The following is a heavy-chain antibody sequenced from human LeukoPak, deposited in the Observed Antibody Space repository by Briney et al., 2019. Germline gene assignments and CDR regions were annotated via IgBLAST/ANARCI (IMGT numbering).Heavy chain of an antibody. D-gene: IGHD1-26*01. J-gene: IGHJ4*02. Sequence: LAGGSLRLSCVPSGFTFTTYAMNWVRHSPGKGLEWASGITSGGRTYYADSVKGRFTISRDSSKNTLYLQMTSLRADDTALYYCARSIPPDFWGQGTLVTVSS. CDR3: ARSIPPDF. CDR1: GFTFTTYA. CDR2: ITSGGRT. V-gene: IGHV3-23*01.